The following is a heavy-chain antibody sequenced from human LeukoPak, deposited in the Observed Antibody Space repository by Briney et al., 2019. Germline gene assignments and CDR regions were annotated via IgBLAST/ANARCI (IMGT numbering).Heavy chain of an antibody. CDR2: IGPSSGDI. D-gene: IGHD3-10*01. CDR1: GFTFRTYS. Sequence: GVSLRLSCAASGFTFRTYSMNWVRQAPGTGLEWVSSIGPSSGDIYYADSVKGRFTISRDNDKNSLYLQMNSLRAEDTAVYYCARDRGARGRGLAWGQGTQVTVSS. J-gene: IGHJ5*02. CDR3: ARDRGARGRGLA. V-gene: IGHV3-21*01.